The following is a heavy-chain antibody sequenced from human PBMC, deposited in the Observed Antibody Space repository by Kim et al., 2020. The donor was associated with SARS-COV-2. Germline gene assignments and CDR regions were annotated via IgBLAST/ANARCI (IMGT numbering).Heavy chain of an antibody. J-gene: IGHJ4*02. D-gene: IGHD1-7*01. Sequence: ASVKVSCKASGYTFTGYYMQWVRQAPGQGLVWMGWIDHHSGGTIYAQNFQGRVTMTRDTSISTAYMELSSLTSDDTAVYYCARDWAPGGGSKTGNSDCFDYWGQGTLVTVSS. CDR1: GYTFTGYY. CDR2: IDHHSGGT. V-gene: IGHV1-2*02. CDR3: ARDWAPGGGSKTGNSDCFDY.